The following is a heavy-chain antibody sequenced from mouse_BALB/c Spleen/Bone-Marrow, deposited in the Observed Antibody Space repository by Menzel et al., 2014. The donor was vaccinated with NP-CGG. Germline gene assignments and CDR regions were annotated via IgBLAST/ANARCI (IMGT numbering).Heavy chain of an antibody. V-gene: IGHV2-2*02. Sequence: VQRVESGPGLVQPSQSLSITCTVSGFSLTSYGVHWVRQSPGKGLEWLGVIWSGGSTDYNAAFISRLSISKDNSKSXVFFKMNSLQANDTAIYYCASTTALYYYAMDYWGQGTSVTVSS. CDR2: IWSGGST. D-gene: IGHD1-2*01. CDR1: GFSLTSYG. CDR3: ASTTALYYYAMDY. J-gene: IGHJ4*01.